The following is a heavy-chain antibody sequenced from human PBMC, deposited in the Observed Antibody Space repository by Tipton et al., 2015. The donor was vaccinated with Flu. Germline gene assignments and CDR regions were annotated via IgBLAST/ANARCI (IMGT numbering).Heavy chain of an antibody. CDR1: GGSISSSRYY. Sequence: TLSLTCTVSGGSISSSRYYWGWIRQPPGKGLEWIGSIYHSGTAYYNPSLKSRVTISVDTSKNQISLKLGSVTAADTAVYYCARYPESNYHWFGPWGQGALVTVSS. J-gene: IGHJ5*02. D-gene: IGHD4-11*01. CDR2: IYHSGTA. CDR3: ARYPESNYHWFGP. V-gene: IGHV4-39*07.